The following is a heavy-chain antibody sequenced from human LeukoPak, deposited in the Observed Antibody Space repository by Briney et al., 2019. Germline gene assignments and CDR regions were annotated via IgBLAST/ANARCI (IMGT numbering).Heavy chain of an antibody. D-gene: IGHD3-22*01. CDR2: ISGSGGST. CDR1: GFTFSSYA. Sequence: PGGSLTLSCAASGFTFSSYAMSWVRQAPGKGLEWVSAISGSGGSTYYPSSVKGRFTISRDNYNNTLYLQRNSLRADDTAVYCWAKGAWVVSSPHKYYCDYWGQGTLVTVSS. CDR3: AKGAWVVSSPHKYYCDY. J-gene: IGHJ4*02. V-gene: IGHV3-23*01.